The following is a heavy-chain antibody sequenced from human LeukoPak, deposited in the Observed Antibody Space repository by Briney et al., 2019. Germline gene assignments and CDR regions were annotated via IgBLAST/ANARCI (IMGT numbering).Heavy chain of an antibody. CDR1: GYTFTSYG. J-gene: IGHJ3*02. D-gene: IGHD6-13*01. Sequence: ASVKVSCKASGYTFTSYGISRVRQAPGQGLEWMGWISAYNGNTNYAQKLQGRVTMTTDTSTSTAYLELRSLRSDDTAVYYCALLGPEDSSWYGGAFGSWGQGTMVTVS. CDR2: ISAYNGNT. V-gene: IGHV1-18*01. CDR3: ALLGPEDSSWYGGAFGS.